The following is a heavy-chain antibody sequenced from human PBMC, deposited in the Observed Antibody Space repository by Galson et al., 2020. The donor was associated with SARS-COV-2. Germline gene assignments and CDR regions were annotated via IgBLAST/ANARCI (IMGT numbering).Heavy chain of an antibody. V-gene: IGHV1-3*01. CDR1: GYTFTRYV. J-gene: IGHJ5*02. Sequence: ASVKVSCKASGYTFTRYVIHWVRQDPGQRLEWMGWIHPGNGNVQYSEKFQGRLTLSRDTSASTAYMELISLRSEDTALYFCARNIVSTGWFGPWGQGTLVTVSS. CDR2: IHPGNGNV. CDR3: ARNIVSTGWFGP. D-gene: IGHD5-12*01.